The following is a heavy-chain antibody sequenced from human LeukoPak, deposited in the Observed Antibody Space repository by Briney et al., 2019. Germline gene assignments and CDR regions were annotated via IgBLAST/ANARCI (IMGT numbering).Heavy chain of an antibody. J-gene: IGHJ3*02. V-gene: IGHV4-4*07. CDR3: ARDKRTMVRGVTAFDI. Sequence: SETLSLTCTVSGGSISSYYWSWIRQPAGKGLEWIVRIYTSGSTNYNPSLKSRVTMSVDTSKNQFSLKLSSVTAADTAVYYCARDKRTMVRGVTAFDIWGQGTMVTVSS. CDR2: IYTSGST. CDR1: GGSISSYY. D-gene: IGHD3-10*01.